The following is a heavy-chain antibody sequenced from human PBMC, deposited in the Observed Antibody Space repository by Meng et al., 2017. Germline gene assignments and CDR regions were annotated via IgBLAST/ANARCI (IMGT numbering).Heavy chain of an antibody. Sequence: GESLKISCAASGFTFSSYAMHWVRQAPGKGLEWVAVISYDGSNKYYADSVKGRFTISRDNSKNTLYLQMNSLRAEDTAVYYCARGLAYSSSWYWFDYWGQGTLVTVSS. CDR3: ARGLAYSSSWYWFDY. J-gene: IGHJ4*02. V-gene: IGHV3-30*01. CDR1: GFTFSSYA. D-gene: IGHD6-13*01. CDR2: ISYDGSNK.